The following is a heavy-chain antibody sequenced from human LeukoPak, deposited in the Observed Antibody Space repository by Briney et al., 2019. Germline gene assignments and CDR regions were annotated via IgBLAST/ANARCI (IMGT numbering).Heavy chain of an antibody. CDR1: GFTSSSYA. J-gene: IGHJ4*02. V-gene: IGHV3-23*01. Sequence: GGSLRLSCAASGFTSSSYAMSWVRQAPGKGLEWVSAISGSGGSTYYADSVKGRFTISRDNSKNTLYLQMNSLRAEDTAVYYCAKADRLSGSYYDYWGQGTLVTVSS. CDR3: AKADRLSGSYYDY. CDR2: ISGSGGST. D-gene: IGHD1-26*01.